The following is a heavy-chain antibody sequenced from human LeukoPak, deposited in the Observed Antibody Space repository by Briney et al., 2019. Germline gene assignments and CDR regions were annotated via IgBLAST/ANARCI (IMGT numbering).Heavy chain of an antibody. D-gene: IGHD5-12*01. J-gene: IGHJ4*02. CDR2: ISAYNGHT. CDR3: ARDSPRPEWLQEYYFDS. V-gene: IGHV1-18*01. Sequence: GASVKVSCKTSGYNFTSFGITWVRQAPGQGLEWMGWISAYNGHTNYGQKFQGRIAMTADTSTTTAFMELRSLRSDDTAMYFCARDSPRPEWLQEYYFDSWGQGTLVTVSS. CDR1: GYNFTSFG.